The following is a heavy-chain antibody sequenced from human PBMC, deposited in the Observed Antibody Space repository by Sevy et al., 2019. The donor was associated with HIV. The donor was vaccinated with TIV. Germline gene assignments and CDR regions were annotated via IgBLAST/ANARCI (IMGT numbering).Heavy chain of an antibody. J-gene: IGHJ4*02. CDR3: ARGKSGYGYALNY. CDR2: IHSDATT. V-gene: IGHV3-66*01. Sequence: GGSLRLSCAASGFTVNSNYMTWVRQAPGKGLEGVSVIHSDATTYHPDSVKDRLTISSDNSKNALYLHMGSVRAEDTAVYYCARGKSGYGYALNYWGQGTLVTVSS. D-gene: IGHD5-18*01. CDR1: GFTVNSNY.